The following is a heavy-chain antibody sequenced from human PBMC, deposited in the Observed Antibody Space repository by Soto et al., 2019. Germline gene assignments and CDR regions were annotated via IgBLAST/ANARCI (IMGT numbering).Heavy chain of an antibody. J-gene: IGHJ6*02. CDR2: MYYSGRT. V-gene: IGHV4-39*01. CDR3: ARHGNTVTTGYYYGMDV. Sequence: PSETLSLTCTVSGASISSSTYYWGWIRQPPGRGLEWIGTMYYSGRTYYNPSLKSRVTTSVDTSKNQFSLELSAVTATDTAVYYCARHGNTVTTGYYYGMDVWGQGTTVTVSS. D-gene: IGHD4-17*01. CDR1: GASISSSTYY.